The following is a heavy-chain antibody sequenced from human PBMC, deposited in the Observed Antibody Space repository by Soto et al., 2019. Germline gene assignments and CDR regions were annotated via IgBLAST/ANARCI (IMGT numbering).Heavy chain of an antibody. CDR2: ISAYNGNT. Sequence: QVQLVQSGAEVKKPGASVKVSCKASGYTFTSYGISWVRQAPGQGLEWMGWISAYNGNTNYAQKLQGRVTMTTDTSTSTAYMALRSLRSDDTAVYDCARWFADGAQQLVAFDYWGQGTLVSASS. D-gene: IGHD6-13*01. V-gene: IGHV1-18*01. CDR3: ARWFADGAQQLVAFDY. J-gene: IGHJ4*02. CDR1: GYTFTSYG.